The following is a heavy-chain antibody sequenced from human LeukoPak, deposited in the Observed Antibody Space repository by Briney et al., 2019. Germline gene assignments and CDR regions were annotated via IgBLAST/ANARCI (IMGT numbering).Heavy chain of an antibody. CDR2: IYTSGST. CDR1: GGSISSGSYY. D-gene: IGHD3-22*01. Sequence: SETLSLTCTVSGGSISSGSYYWSWIRQPAGKGLEWIGRIYTSGSTNYNPSLKSRVTISVDTSKNQFSLKLSSVTAADTAVYYCAVRSYYYDSSGYYYGVGAFDIWGQGTMVTVSS. V-gene: IGHV4-61*02. CDR3: AVRSYYYDSSGYYYGVGAFDI. J-gene: IGHJ3*02.